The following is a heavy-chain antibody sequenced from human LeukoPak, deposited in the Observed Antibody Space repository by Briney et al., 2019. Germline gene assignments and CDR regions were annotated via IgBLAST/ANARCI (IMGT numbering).Heavy chain of an antibody. J-gene: IGHJ4*02. CDR2: IRYDGSNK. V-gene: IGHV3-30*02. D-gene: IGHD5-18*01. CDR1: GFTFSSYG. CDR3: AKDGQLWLRHLFDY. Sequence: GGPLRLSCAASGFTFSSYGMHWVRQAPGKGLEWVAFIRYDGSNKYYADSVKGRFTISRDNSKNTLYLQMNSLRAEDTAVYYCAKDGQLWLRHLFDYWGQGTLVTVSS.